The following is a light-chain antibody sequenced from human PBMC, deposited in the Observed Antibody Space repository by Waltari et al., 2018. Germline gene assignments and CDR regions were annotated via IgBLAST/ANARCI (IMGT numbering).Light chain of an antibody. J-gene: IGKJ4*01. Sequence: EVVMTQSPATLSVSPGDTATLSCRASQSVDSNLAWYQQKPGQAPKFLIFSASTRATGIPARFSGGGFGTEFTLTINSLQYEDFAVYYCLQYNDWPPLTFGGGTKVEMK. CDR3: LQYNDWPPLT. CDR1: QSVDSN. V-gene: IGKV3-15*01. CDR2: SAS.